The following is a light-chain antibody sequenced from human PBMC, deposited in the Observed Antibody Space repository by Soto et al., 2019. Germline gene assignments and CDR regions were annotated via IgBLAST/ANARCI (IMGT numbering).Light chain of an antibody. V-gene: IGKV3-15*01. CDR2: GAS. CDR3: QQSNNWPLT. CDR1: QSVSSN. J-gene: IGKJ1*01. Sequence: EIVMTQSPATLSVSPGERATLSCRASQSVSSNLAWYQQKPGQAPRLLIYGASTRATGIPARFSGSGSGTEFTLTISSLQSEDFAVYYCQQSNNWPLTFGQGTKV.